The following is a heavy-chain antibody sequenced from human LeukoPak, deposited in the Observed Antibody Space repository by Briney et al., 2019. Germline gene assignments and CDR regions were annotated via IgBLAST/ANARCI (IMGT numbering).Heavy chain of an antibody. V-gene: IGHV1-18*01. CDR3: ARDLGYGYYYYYMDV. D-gene: IGHD5-18*01. CDR2: ISAYNGNT. CDR1: GYTFTSYG. J-gene: IGHJ6*03. Sequence: ASVKVSCKASGYTFTSYGISWVRQAPGQGLEWMGWISAYNGNTNYAQKLQGRVTMTTDTSTSTAYMELRSLRSDDTAVYYCARDLGYGYYYYYMDVWGKGTTVTVSS.